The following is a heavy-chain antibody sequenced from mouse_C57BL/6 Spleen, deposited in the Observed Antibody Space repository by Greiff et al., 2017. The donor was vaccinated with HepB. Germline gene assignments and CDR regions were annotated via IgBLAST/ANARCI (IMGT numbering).Heavy chain of an antibody. CDR1: GFTFSSYA. Sequence: EVKVVESGGGLVKPGGSLKLSCAASGFTFSSYAMSWVRQTPEKRLEWVATISDGGSYTYYPDNVKGRFTISRDNAKNNLYLQMSHLKSEDTAMYYCARGLLSDYWGQGTTLTVSS. D-gene: IGHD2-3*01. V-gene: IGHV5-4*03. CDR2: ISDGGSYT. CDR3: ARGLLSDY. J-gene: IGHJ2*01.